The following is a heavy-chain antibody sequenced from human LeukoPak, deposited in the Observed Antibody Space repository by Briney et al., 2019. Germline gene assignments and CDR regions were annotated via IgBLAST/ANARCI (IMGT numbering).Heavy chain of an antibody. CDR2: SRSKANSYTT. V-gene: IGHV3-72*01. J-gene: IGHJ4*02. CDR1: GFTFSDHY. Sequence: GGSLRLSCAASGFTFSDHYMDWARQAAGKGLEWVGRSRSKANSYTTEYAASVKGRFTVSRDDSKNSLYLQMSLLKTEDTAVYYCITGLTGTLDYWGQGTLVTVSS. D-gene: IGHD1-20*01. CDR3: ITGLTGTLDY.